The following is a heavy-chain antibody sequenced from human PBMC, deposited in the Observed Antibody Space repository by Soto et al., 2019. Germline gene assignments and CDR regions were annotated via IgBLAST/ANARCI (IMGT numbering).Heavy chain of an antibody. Sequence: SVKVSCKASGGTFSSYAISWVRQAPGQGLEWMGGIIPIFGTANYAQKFQGRVTITADESTSTAYMEPSSLRSEDTAVYYCAREGYYYDSSGYYCDYWGQGTLVTVSS. D-gene: IGHD3-22*01. CDR1: GGTFSSYA. V-gene: IGHV1-69*13. J-gene: IGHJ4*02. CDR2: IIPIFGTA. CDR3: AREGYYYDSSGYYCDY.